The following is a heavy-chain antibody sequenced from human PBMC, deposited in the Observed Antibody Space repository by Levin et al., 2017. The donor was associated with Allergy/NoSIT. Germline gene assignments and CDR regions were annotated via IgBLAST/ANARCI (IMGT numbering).Heavy chain of an antibody. CDR2: ISSSSEYI. D-gene: IGHD6-13*01. CDR1: GFTFRNNY. Sequence: GGSLRLSCVVSGFTFRNNYMSWIRQAAGKGLEWVSYISSSSEYINYADSVKGRFTISRDNAKNSLYLQMNSLRAEDTAVYYCAREGTIGADALDAFDIWGQGTMVTVSS. CDR3: AREGTIGADALDAFDI. V-gene: IGHV3-11*05. J-gene: IGHJ3*02.